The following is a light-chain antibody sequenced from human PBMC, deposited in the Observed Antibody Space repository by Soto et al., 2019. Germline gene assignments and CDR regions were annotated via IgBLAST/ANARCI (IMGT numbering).Light chain of an antibody. CDR2: AAS. CDR3: QQRNIWPPVT. Sequence: DIQMTQSPSSMSASVGDRVTITCQASQDIKNYLNWYQHKPGKAPKLLISAASSLQSGVPSRFSGSGSGTDFTLTISSLEPEDSAIYYCQQRNIWPPVTFGQGTRLEIK. V-gene: IGKV1-39*01. CDR1: QDIKNY. J-gene: IGKJ5*01.